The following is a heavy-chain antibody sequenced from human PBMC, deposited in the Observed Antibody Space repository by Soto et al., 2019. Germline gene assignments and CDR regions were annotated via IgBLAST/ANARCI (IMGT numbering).Heavy chain of an antibody. D-gene: IGHD5-18*01. V-gene: IGHV4-39*01. J-gene: IGHJ5*02. CDR2: IYYSGST. CDR3: ARTYGEMDTINGPDWFDP. Sequence: SETLSLTCTVSGGSISSSSYYWGWIRQPPGKGLEWIGSIYYSGSTYYNPSLKSRVTISVDTSKNQFSLKLSSVTAADTAVYYCARTYGEMDTINGPDWFDPWGQGTLVTVSS. CDR1: GGSISSSSYY.